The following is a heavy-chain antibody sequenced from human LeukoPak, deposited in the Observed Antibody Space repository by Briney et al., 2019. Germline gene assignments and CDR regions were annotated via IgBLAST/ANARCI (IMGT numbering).Heavy chain of an antibody. J-gene: IGHJ4*02. V-gene: IGHV3-9*03. CDR3: AKDIRSYYDSSAIDY. CDR1: GFTFDDYA. D-gene: IGHD3-22*01. Sequence: SLKISCAASGFTFDDYAMHWVRQAPGKGLEWVSGIRWNSGTIGYADSVKGRFTISRDNAKNSLYLQMNSLRAEDMALYYCAKDIRSYYDSSAIDYWGQGTLVTVSS. CDR2: IRWNSGTI.